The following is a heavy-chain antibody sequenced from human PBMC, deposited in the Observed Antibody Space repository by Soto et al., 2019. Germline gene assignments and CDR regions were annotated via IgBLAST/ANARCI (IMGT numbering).Heavy chain of an antibody. CDR2: ISGSGGST. V-gene: IGHV3-23*01. CDR3: AKDGGYSYGSTRLYYFDY. J-gene: IGHJ4*02. Sequence: GGSLRLSCAASGFTFSSYAMSWVRQAPGKGLEWVSAISGSGGSTYYADSVKGRFTISRDNSKNTLYLQMNSLRAEDTAVYYCAKDGGYSYGSTRLYYFDYWGQGTLVTVSS. D-gene: IGHD5-18*01. CDR1: GFTFSSYA.